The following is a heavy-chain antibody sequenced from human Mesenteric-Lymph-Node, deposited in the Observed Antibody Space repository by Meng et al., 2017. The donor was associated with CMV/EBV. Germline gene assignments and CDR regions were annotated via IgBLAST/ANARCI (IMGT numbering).Heavy chain of an antibody. CDR2: ISAYNGNT. J-gene: IGHJ5*02. D-gene: IGHD3-3*01. CDR1: YG. Sequence: YGISWVRQAPGQGLEWMGWISAYNGNTNYAQKLQGRVTMTRDTSTSTVYMELSSLRSEDTAVYYCARDQMYYAYYDFWSGYSQPFDPWGQGTLVTVSS. V-gene: IGHV1-18*01. CDR3: ARDQMYYAYYDFWSGYSQPFDP.